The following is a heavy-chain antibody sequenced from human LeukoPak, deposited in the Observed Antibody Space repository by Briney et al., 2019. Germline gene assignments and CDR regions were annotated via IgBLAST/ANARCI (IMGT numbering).Heavy chain of an antibody. CDR2: IYTSGST. J-gene: IGHJ6*02. V-gene: IGHV4-4*07. D-gene: IGHD3-10*01. CDR3: ARDWRRTTMVRGYYYYYGMDV. CDR1: GGSISSYY. Sequence: SETLSLTCTVSGGSISSYYWSWIRQLAGKGLEWIGRIYTSGSTNYNPSLKSRVTMSADTSKNQFSLKLSSVTAADTAVYYCARDWRRTTMVRGYYYYYGMDVWGQGTTVTVSS.